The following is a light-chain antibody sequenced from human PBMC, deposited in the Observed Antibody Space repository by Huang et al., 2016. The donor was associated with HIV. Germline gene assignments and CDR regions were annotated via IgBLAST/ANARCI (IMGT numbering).Light chain of an antibody. Sequence: EIVMTQSPATLSVSPGERATLSCWASQSVSSNLAWYQLRPGQAPRLLIYGASTRAPGITARFSGSGSGTECTLTISSLQSEDFAVYYCHQYNDWPPGTFGQGTKVEIK. V-gene: IGKV3-15*01. CDR3: HQYNDWPPGT. CDR2: GAS. J-gene: IGKJ1*01. CDR1: QSVSSN.